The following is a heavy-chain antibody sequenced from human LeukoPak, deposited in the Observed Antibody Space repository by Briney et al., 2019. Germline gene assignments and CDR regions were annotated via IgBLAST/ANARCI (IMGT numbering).Heavy chain of an antibody. J-gene: IGHJ5*02. D-gene: IGHD3-16*02. CDR3: AKNEGTYDYVWGSYQYWFDP. V-gene: IGHV3-23*01. CDR2: ISGSGGST. CDR1: GLTFSSYA. Sequence: GGSLRLSCAASGLTFSSYAMSWVRQAPGKGLEWVSAISGSGGSTYYADSVKGRFTISRDNSKNTLYLQMNSLRAEDTAVYYCAKNEGTYDYVWGSYQYWFDPWGQGTLVTVSS.